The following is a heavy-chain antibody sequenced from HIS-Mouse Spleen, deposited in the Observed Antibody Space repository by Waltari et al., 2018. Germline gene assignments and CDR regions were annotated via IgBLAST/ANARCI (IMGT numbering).Heavy chain of an antibody. CDR1: GGSISSSSYY. V-gene: IGHV4-39*07. CDR3: AREIPYSSSWYDWYFDL. J-gene: IGHJ2*01. CDR2: IYYSGST. Sequence: QLQLQESGPGLVKPSETLSLTCTVSGGSISSSSYYWGWFRQPPGKGLGWIGSIYYSGSTYSTPSLKSRVTISVDTSKNQFSLKLSSVTAADTAVYYCAREIPYSSSWYDWYFDLWGRGTLVTVSS. D-gene: IGHD6-13*01.